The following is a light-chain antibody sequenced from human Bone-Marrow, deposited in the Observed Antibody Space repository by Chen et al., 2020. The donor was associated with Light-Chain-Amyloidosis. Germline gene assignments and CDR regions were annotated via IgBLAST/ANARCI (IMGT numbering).Light chain of an antibody. CDR1: SGSIATNY. J-gene: IGLJ3*02. CDR2: EDD. CDR3: QSYQGSSQGV. V-gene: IGLV6-57*01. Sequence: NFMLTQPHSVSESPGKTVIISCTRSSGSIATNYVQLYQQRPGSSPTTVIYEDDQRPSGVPDRFSGSIDRSSNSASLTLSGLKTEDEADYYCQSYQGSSQGVFGGGTKLTVL.